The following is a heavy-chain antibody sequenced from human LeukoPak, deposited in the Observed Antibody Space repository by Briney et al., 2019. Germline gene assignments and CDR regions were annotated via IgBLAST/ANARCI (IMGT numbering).Heavy chain of an antibody. Sequence: GGSLRLSCEASGFPFGNYVMNWVREAPGGGLEWVSYTSSGGSAIYYADSVKGRFTLSRDNAKTSMYLQMNSLRAEDTAVYYCARGGYPYGMDVWGPGTTVTVSS. V-gene: IGHV3-48*03. CDR3: ARGGYPYGMDV. CDR1: GFPFGNYV. J-gene: IGHJ6*02. D-gene: IGHD3-16*02. CDR2: TSSGGSAI.